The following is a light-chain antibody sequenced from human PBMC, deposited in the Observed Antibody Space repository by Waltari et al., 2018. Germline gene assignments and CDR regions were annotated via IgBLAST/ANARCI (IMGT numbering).Light chain of an antibody. CDR3: LLFYSGARV. J-gene: IGLJ2*01. Sequence: QAVVTQEPSLTVSPGGTVTLTCGSSTGAVSSGHYPYWFQQKPGQAPRTLIYDTRNNHSWTPARFSGSLLGGEAALTLSGAQPEDEAEYYCLLFYSGARVFGGGTKLTVL. CDR1: TGAVSSGHY. CDR2: DTR. V-gene: IGLV7-46*01.